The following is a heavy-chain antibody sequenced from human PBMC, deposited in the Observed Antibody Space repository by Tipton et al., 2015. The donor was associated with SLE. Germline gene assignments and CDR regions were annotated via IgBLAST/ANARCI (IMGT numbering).Heavy chain of an antibody. CDR2: INHSGRT. Sequence: TLSLTCAVYGGSLSGNYWIWFRQPPGKGLEWIGEINHSGRTTYNSSLKSRATISVDTSKSQLFLKLSSVTAADTAVYYCASLPIFGVVHDAYDFWGQGTPVTVSS. V-gene: IGHV4-34*01. J-gene: IGHJ3*01. CDR3: ASLPIFGVVHDAYDF. CDR1: GGSLSGNY. D-gene: IGHD3-3*01.